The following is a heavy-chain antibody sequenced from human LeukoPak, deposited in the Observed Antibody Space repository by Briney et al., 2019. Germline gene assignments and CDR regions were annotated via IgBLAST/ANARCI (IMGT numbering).Heavy chain of an antibody. CDR3: ARDVRGVTNFDY. V-gene: IGHV1-46*01. CDR1: GYTFTSYY. CDR2: INPSGGST. J-gene: IGHJ4*02. Sequence: GASVKVSCKASGYTFTSYYMHWVRQAPGQGLEWMGIINPSGGSTSYAQKFQGRVTMTTDTSTSTAYMELRSLRSDDTAVYYCARDVRGVTNFDYWGQGTLVTVSS. D-gene: IGHD3-10*01.